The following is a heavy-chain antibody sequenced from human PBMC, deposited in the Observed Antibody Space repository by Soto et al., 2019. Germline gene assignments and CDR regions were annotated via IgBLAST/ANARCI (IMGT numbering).Heavy chain of an antibody. CDR3: ASTSFYDSSGYYFDY. J-gene: IGHJ4*02. V-gene: IGHV4-30-4*01. CDR1: GGSISSGDYY. Sequence: PSETLSLTCTVSGGSISSGDYYWSWIRQPPGKGLEWIGYIYYSGITYYNPSLKSRVTISVDTSKNQFSLKLSSVTAADTAVYYCASTSFYDSSGYYFDYWGQGTLVTVSS. CDR2: IYYSGIT. D-gene: IGHD3-22*01.